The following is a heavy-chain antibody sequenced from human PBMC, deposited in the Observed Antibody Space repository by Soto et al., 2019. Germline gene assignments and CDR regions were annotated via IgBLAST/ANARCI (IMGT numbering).Heavy chain of an antibody. D-gene: IGHD1-26*01. CDR2: AHHSGRT. J-gene: IGHJ4*02. V-gene: IGHV4-4*02. CDR3: ARSEATGLDY. Sequence: QVQLQESGPGLVKPSGTLSLTCTVSGGSMTSSNWWNWVRQSPGKGLEWIGEAHHSGRTNYNPSRNSLFTISVDTSNTPFSLKLSSVTAADTAVYYCARSEATGLDYWGQGTLVTVSS. CDR1: GGSMTSSNW.